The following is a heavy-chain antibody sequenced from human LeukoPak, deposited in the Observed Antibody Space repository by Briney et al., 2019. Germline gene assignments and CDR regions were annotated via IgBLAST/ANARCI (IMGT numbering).Heavy chain of an antibody. V-gene: IGHV3-23*01. J-gene: IGHJ4*02. CDR3: AKGHLDTAMVFWVGDYFDY. CDR1: GFTFSSYA. D-gene: IGHD5-18*01. CDR2: ISGSGGST. Sequence: GGSLRLSCAASGFTFSSYAMSWARQAPGKGLEWVSAISGSGGSTYYADSVKGRFTISRDNSKNTLYLQMNSLRAEDTAVYYCAKGHLDTAMVFWVGDYFDYWGQGTLVTVSS.